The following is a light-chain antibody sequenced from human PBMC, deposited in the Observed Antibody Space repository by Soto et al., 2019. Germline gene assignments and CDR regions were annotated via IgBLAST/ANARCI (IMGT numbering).Light chain of an antibody. CDR3: QQRSNWPPIT. CDR2: DAS. V-gene: IGKV3-11*01. CDR1: QSVSSSY. Sequence: PGERVTLSCRASQSVSSSYLTWYQQKPGQAPRLLIYDASNRATGIPARFSGSGSGTDFTLTISSLEPEDFAVYYCQQRSNWPPITFGQGTRLEI. J-gene: IGKJ5*01.